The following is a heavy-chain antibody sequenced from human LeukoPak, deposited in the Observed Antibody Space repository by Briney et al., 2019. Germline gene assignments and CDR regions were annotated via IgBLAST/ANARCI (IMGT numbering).Heavy chain of an antibody. D-gene: IGHD2-2*01. J-gene: IGHJ5*02. Sequence: GGSLRLSCAASGFTFSNYWMHWVRQTPGKGLVWVSRILSDGSSTNYADSAKGRFTVSRDNAQNTLYLQMNSLRAEDTAVYYCVRGYCSATSCYFSSSYSWFDPWGQGTLVTVSS. V-gene: IGHV3-74*01. CDR3: VRGYCSATSCYFSSSYSWFDP. CDR2: ILSDGSST. CDR1: GFTFSNYW.